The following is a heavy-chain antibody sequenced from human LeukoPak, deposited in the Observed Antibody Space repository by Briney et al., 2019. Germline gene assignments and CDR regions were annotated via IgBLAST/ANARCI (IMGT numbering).Heavy chain of an antibody. V-gene: IGHV4-34*01. CDR3: ARGTDYSNTNYFDY. CDR1: GGSFSGYN. CDR2: INHSGTS. J-gene: IGHJ4*02. Sequence: PSETLSLTCAVYGGSFSGYNWRWIRQPPGKGLECIGEINHSGTSNYNPSLKSRVTISVDTSKNQFSLNLSSVTALDTAVYYCARGTDYSNTNYFDYWGQGTLVTVSS. D-gene: IGHD4-11*01.